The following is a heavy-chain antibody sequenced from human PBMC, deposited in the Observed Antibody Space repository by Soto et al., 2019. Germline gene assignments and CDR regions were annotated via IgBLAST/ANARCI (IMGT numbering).Heavy chain of an antibody. Sequence: SETLSLTCSVSGGSVSNKTYYWSWIRQPPGKRLEWTGYVYYSGTTNYNPSLKSRVTISVDLSKNQFSLRLSSVTTADTALYYCARTTAVPNTLRSRYFFDYWGQGTLVTVSS. CDR2: VYYSGTT. CDR3: ARTTAVPNTLRSRYFFDY. V-gene: IGHV4-61*01. CDR1: GGSVSNKTYY. D-gene: IGHD4-17*01. J-gene: IGHJ4*02.